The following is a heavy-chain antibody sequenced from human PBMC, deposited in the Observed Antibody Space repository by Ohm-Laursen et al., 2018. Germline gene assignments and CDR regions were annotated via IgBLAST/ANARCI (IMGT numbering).Heavy chain of an antibody. D-gene: IGHD2-15*01. CDR3: ARVGYKVVVAAYFDY. Sequence: GSSVKVSCKASGGTLSSYAISWVRQAPGQGLEWMGGIIPIFGTANYTQKFQGRVTITADEFTSTAYMELSSLRSEDTAVYYCARVGYKVVVAAYFDYWGQGTLVTVSS. CDR1: GGTLSSYA. CDR2: IIPIFGTA. J-gene: IGHJ4*02. V-gene: IGHV1-69*01.